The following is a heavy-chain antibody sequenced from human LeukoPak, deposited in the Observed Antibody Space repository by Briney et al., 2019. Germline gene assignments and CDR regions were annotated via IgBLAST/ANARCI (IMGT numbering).Heavy chain of an antibody. D-gene: IGHD4-17*01. Sequence: RRESLKLSWQGYRFCFSDYWIGWERHMPEKGMELMGLIYPVDSDTRYRTSFPGQVTISADKSITTAYLQWSSLQSSHTGMSYRARLHGDYAYFQPWGQGTLVTVSS. CDR1: RFCFSDYW. CDR2: IYPVDSDT. V-gene: IGHV5-51*01. CDR3: ARLHGDYAYFQP. J-gene: IGHJ1*01.